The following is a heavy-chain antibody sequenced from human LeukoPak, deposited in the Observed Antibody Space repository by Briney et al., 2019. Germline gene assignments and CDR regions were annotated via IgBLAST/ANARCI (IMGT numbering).Heavy chain of an antibody. CDR2: ISYDGNNK. CDR1: GFTFSSYA. V-gene: IGHV3-30-3*01. J-gene: IGHJ4*02. Sequence: GGSLRLSCAASGFTFSSYAIHWVRQPPGKGLEWVAVISYDGNNKYYADSVKGRFTISRENSKNTLLLQMNSLRAEDTAVYYCARAGAVAGTAPFDFWGQGTLVTVSS. D-gene: IGHD6-19*01. CDR3: ARAGAVAGTAPFDF.